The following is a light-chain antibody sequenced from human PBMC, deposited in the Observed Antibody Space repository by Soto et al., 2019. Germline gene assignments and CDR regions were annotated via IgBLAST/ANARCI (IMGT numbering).Light chain of an antibody. CDR2: DVS. CDR3: SSYTSSSTLV. CDR1: ISDVGGYNY. V-gene: IGLV2-14*01. Sequence: QSALTQPASVSGSPGQSITISCTGTISDVGGYNYVSWYQQHPGKAPKLMIYDVSNRPSGVSNRFSGSKSGNTASLTISGLQAVYEADYYCSSYTSSSTLVFGTGTKVTVL. J-gene: IGLJ1*01.